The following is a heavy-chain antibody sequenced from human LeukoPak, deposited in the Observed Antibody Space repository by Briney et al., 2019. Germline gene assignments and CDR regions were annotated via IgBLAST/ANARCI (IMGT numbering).Heavy chain of an antibody. CDR2: IYFSGTT. J-gene: IGHJ4*02. CDR3: ARHERSVAVAGSFDF. CDR1: GGSISTTSFY. D-gene: IGHD6-19*01. Sequence: QPSETLSLTCTVSGGSISTTSFYWAWIRQPPGKGLEWIGSIYFSGTTHYNPSLKSRVTISVDTSKNNFSLKLTSLTVADTAVYYCARHERSVAVAGSFDFWGQGTLVTVSS. V-gene: IGHV4-39*01.